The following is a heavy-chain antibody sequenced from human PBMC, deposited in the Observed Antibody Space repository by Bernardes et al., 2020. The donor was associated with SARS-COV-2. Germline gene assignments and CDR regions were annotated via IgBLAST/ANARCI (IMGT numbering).Heavy chain of an antibody. D-gene: IGHD2-8*01. CDR1: GYTFTSYG. CDR3: ARDFWRHILLLVYEGYYGMDF. CDR2: ISAYNGNT. J-gene: IGHJ6*02. Sequence: ASVKVSCKASGYTFTSYGISWVRQAPGQGLEWMGWISAYNGNTNYAQKLQGRVTMTTDTSTSTAYMELRSLRSDDTAVYYCARDFWRHILLLVYEGYYGMDFWGQGTTVTVSS. V-gene: IGHV1-18*01.